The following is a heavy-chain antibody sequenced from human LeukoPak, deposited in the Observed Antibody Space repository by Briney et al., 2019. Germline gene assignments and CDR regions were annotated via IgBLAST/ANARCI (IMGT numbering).Heavy chain of an antibody. CDR1: PGSIISSRYY. J-gene: IGHJ4*02. D-gene: IGHD5-18*01. V-gene: IGHV4-39*01. CDR2: FYYSGSS. CDR3: ARRRSGNRYVDY. Sequence: PSETLSLTCTVSPGSIISSRYYCGWLRQPPGKGLAWTGSFYYSGSSYYYPSLKSRVTITVDTSKNQFPLKLSSVAAANTAVYYCARRRSGNRYVDYWGQGTLVTVSS.